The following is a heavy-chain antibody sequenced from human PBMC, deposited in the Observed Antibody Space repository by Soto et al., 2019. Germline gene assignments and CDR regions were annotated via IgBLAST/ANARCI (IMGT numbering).Heavy chain of an antibody. CDR3: AKDRHPDGIWTFDY. D-gene: IGHD3-9*01. V-gene: IGHV3-23*01. CDR2: ISSSGSST. CDR1: GFTFSSYA. Sequence: PGGSLRLSCAASGFTFSSYAMSWVRQAPGKGLEWVSAISSSGSSTYYADSVKGRFTISRDNSKNTLYLQMNSPRAEDTAIYNCAKDRHPDGIWTFDYWGRGTLVTVSS. J-gene: IGHJ4*02.